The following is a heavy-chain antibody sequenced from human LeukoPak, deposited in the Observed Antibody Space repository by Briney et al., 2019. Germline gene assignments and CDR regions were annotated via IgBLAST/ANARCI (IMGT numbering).Heavy chain of an antibody. V-gene: IGHV3-21*01. CDR3: ARASVAGTMEEAFDI. J-gene: IGHJ3*02. CDR1: GFSFSIYA. D-gene: IGHD6-19*01. Sequence: GGSLRLSCAASGFSFSIYAMTWVRQAPGKGLEWVSSISSSSSYIYYADSVKGRFTISRDNAKNSLYLQMNSLRAEDTAVYYCARASVAGTMEEAFDIWGQGTMVTVSS. CDR2: ISSSSSYI.